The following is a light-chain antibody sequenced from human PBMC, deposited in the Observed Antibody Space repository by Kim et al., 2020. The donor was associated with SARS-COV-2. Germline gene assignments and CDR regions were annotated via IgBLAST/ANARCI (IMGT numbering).Light chain of an antibody. J-gene: IGLJ2*01. CDR2: ANN. Sequence: QSVLTQPPSVSGAPGQRVTISCTGSSSNIGAGYDVHWYQQLPGTAPKVLIYANNNRPSGVPDRFSGSKSGTSASLAITGLQAEDEADYYCQSYDSSLSVVVFGGGAKVTVL. CDR3: QSYDSSLSVVV. V-gene: IGLV1-40*01. CDR1: SSNIGAGYD.